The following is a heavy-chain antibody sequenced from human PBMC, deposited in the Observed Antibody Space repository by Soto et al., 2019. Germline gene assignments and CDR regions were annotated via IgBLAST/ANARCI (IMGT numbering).Heavy chain of an antibody. CDR2: ISSSSSYI. Sequence: EVQLVESGGGLVKPGGSLRLSCAASGFTFSSYSMNWVRQAPGKGLEWVSSISSSSSYIYYADSVKGRFTISRDNAKNSRYLQMNSLRAEDMAVYYCARDRRYYGSGSYHYYYYYGMDVWGQGTTVTVSS. J-gene: IGHJ6*02. V-gene: IGHV3-21*01. CDR3: ARDRRYYGSGSYHYYYYYGMDV. D-gene: IGHD3-10*01. CDR1: GFTFSSYS.